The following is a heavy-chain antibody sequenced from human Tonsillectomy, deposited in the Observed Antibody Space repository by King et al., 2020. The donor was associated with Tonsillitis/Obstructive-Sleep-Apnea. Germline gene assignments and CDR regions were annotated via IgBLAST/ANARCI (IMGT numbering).Heavy chain of an antibody. J-gene: IGHJ6*04. CDR3: ARREWTDFFPDV. CDR2: IYYSGST. Sequence: QLQESGPGLVKPSETLSLTCTVSGASISSGRYYWGWIRQPPGKGLEWIGSIYYSGSTYYNPSLKSRVTISVDTSKNQFSLKLSSVTAADTAVYYCARREWTDFFPDVWGKGTTVTVSS. D-gene: IGHD3-3*01. V-gene: IGHV4-39*01. CDR1: GASISSGRYY.